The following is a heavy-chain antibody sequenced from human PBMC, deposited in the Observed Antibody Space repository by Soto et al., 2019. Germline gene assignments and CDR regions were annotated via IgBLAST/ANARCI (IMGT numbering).Heavy chain of an antibody. CDR1: GGSISSYY. J-gene: IGHJ6*02. Sequence: SETLSLTCTVSGGSISSYYWSWIRQPPGKGLEWIGYIYYSGSTNYNPSLKSRVTISVDTSKNQFSLKLSSVTAADTAVYYCARVGREPFVYYGMDVWGQGTTVTVSS. CDR2: IYYSGST. CDR3: ARVGREPFVYYGMDV. D-gene: IGHD1-26*01. V-gene: IGHV4-59*01.